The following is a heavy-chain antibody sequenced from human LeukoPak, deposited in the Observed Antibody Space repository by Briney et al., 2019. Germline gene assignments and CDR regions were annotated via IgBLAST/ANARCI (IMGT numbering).Heavy chain of an antibody. CDR3: AREAGYYYYGMDV. CDR1: GYTFTGYY. V-gene: IGHV1-2*02. Sequence: GASVKVSCKASGYTFTGYYMHWVRQAPGQGLEWMGWINPNSGGTNYAQKLQGRVTMTRDTSISTAYMELSRLRSDDTAVYYCAREAGYYYYGMDVWGQGTTVTVSS. CDR2: INPNSGGT. J-gene: IGHJ6*02.